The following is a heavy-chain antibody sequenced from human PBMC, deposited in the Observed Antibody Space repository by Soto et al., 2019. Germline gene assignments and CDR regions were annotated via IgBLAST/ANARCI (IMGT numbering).Heavy chain of an antibody. J-gene: IGHJ4*02. Sequence: GESLKISCKGAGYRFTSNWIGWVRQMPGRGLEWMGTIYPADSDTRYSPSFQGQVTISADESISTAYLQWSSLKASDTAIYYCVRVYSAFERPDYWGQGTQVTVSS. CDR3: VRVYSAFERPDY. CDR1: GYRFTSNW. CDR2: IYPADSDT. V-gene: IGHV5-51*01. D-gene: IGHD5-12*01.